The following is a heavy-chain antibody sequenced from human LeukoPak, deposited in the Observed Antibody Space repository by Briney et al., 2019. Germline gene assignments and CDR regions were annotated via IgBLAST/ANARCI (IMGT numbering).Heavy chain of an antibody. CDR2: INTDGSSP. Sequence: GGSLRLSCAASGFTFSAYWMHWVRQAPGKGLVWVSRINTDGSSPTYAASVKGRFTISRDNAKNTLYLQMNSLTAEDTAVYYCARVDLYCSGGSCYRASLDYWGQGTLVTVSS. CDR3: ARVDLYCSGGSCYRASLDY. CDR1: GFTFSAYW. J-gene: IGHJ4*02. V-gene: IGHV3-74*01. D-gene: IGHD2-15*01.